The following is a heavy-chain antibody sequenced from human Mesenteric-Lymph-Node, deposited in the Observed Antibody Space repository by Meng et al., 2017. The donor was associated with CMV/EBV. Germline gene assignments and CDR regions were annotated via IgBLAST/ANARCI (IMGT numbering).Heavy chain of an antibody. J-gene: IGHJ4*02. CDR1: GYTFTAYY. CDR3: AKTLDY. V-gene: IGHV1-2*02. CDR2: INPNGGDT. Sequence: QVQLLQSGAEVRKPGSSVKVSCKASGYTFTAYYIHWVRQVPGQGLECLGWINPNGGDTNYAEKFQGRVTMTRDTSISTAYMELSRLRSDDTAVYYCAKTLDYWGQGTLVTVSS.